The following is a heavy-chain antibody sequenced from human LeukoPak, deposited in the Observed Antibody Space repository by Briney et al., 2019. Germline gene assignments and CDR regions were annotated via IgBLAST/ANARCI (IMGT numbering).Heavy chain of an antibody. J-gene: IGHJ4*02. CDR1: GFTFSSYA. D-gene: IGHD4-4*01. V-gene: IGHV3-23*01. Sequence: GGSLRLSCAASGFTFSSYAMSWVRQAPGKGLEWVSAISGCGGSTYYADSVKGRFSISRDNSNNTLYLQMNSLRAEDTAVYYCAKDDSNWASDYWGQGTLVTVSS. CDR3: AKDDSNWASDY. CDR2: ISGCGGST.